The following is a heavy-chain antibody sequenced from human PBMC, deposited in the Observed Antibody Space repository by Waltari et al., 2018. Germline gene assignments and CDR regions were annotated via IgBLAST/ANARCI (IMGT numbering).Heavy chain of an antibody. V-gene: IGHV1-69-2*01. CDR1: GYTFTDYY. CDR3: APYSSSSKGGYDAFDI. Sequence: EVQLVQSGAEVKKPGATVKISCKASGYTFTDYYMHWVQQAPGKGLEWMGRVDPEDGETIYAEKFQGRVTITADTSTDTAYMELSSLRSEDTAVYYCAPYSSSSKGGYDAFDIWGQGTMVTVSS. J-gene: IGHJ3*02. D-gene: IGHD6-6*01. CDR2: VDPEDGET.